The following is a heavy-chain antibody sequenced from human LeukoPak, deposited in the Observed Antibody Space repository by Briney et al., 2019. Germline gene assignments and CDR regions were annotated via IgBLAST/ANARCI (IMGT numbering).Heavy chain of an antibody. CDR1: GGTFSSYA. CDR2: TIPIFGTA. Sequence: GASVKVSCKASGGTFSSYAISWVRQAPGQGLEWMGGTIPIFGTANYAQKFQGRVTITADESTSTAYMELSSLRSEDTAVYYCARDKDYYYDSSGYPNSGFDYWGQGTLVTVSS. D-gene: IGHD3-22*01. CDR3: ARDKDYYYDSSGYPNSGFDY. V-gene: IGHV1-69*13. J-gene: IGHJ4*02.